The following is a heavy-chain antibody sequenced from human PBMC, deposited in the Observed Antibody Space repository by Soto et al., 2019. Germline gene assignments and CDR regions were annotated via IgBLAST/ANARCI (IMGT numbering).Heavy chain of an antibody. CDR3: ARALNMYDFWSGYYWFDP. D-gene: IGHD3-3*01. V-gene: IGHV4-59*01. CDR2: IYYSGST. Sequence: ETLSLTCTVSGGSISSYYWSWIRQPPGKGLEWIGYIYYSGSTNYNPSLKSRVTISVDTSKNQFSLKLSSVTAADTAVYYCARALNMYDFWSGYYWFDPWGQGTLVTVSS. CDR1: GGSISSYY. J-gene: IGHJ5*02.